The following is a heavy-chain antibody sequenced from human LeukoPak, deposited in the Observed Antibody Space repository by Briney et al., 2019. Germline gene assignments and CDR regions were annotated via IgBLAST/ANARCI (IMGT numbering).Heavy chain of an antibody. CDR1: GYTLTSYG. J-gene: IGHJ4*02. Sequence: ASVTVSCKASGYTLTSYGISWVRQAPGQGLEWMGWISAYNGNTNYAQKLHGRVTMTTDTSTSTAYMELRSLRSDDTAVYYCAREGYVNYDFWSGSDTYDYWGQGTLVTVSS. D-gene: IGHD3-3*01. V-gene: IGHV1-18*01. CDR3: AREGYVNYDFWSGSDTYDY. CDR2: ISAYNGNT.